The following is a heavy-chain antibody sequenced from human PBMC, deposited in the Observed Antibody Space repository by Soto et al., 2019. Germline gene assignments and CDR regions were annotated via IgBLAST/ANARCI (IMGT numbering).Heavy chain of an antibody. V-gene: IGHV1-46*01. J-gene: IGHJ4*02. D-gene: IGHD6-13*01. CDR1: GYTFTSYY. CDR2: INPSGGST. Sequence: QVQLVQSGAEVKKPGASVKGSCKASGYTFTSYYMHWVRQAPGQGLEWMGIINPSGGSTSYAQKFQGRVTMTRDTSTSTVYMELSSLRSEDTAVYYCARRGIPRFCFDYWGQGTLVTVSS. CDR3: ARRGIPRFCFDY.